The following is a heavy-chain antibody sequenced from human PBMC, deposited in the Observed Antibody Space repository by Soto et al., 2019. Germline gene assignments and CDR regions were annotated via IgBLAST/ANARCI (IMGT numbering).Heavy chain of an antibody. D-gene: IGHD3-10*01. Sequence: QITLKESGPTLVKPTQTLTLTCTFSGFSLSTSGVGVGWIRQPPGKALEWLALIYWDDDKRYSPSLKSRLTITKDTYKNQVVLTMTNMDPVDTATYYCAHRTREVRGVISWFDPWGQGTLVTVSS. CDR3: AHRTREVRGVISWFDP. J-gene: IGHJ5*02. CDR1: GFSLSTSGVG. V-gene: IGHV2-5*02. CDR2: IYWDDDK.